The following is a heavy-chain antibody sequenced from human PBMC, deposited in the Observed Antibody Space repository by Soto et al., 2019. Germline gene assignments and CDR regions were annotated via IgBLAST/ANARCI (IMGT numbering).Heavy chain of an antibody. CDR2: ISYDATNK. Sequence: QVQLVESGGGVVQPGRSLRLSCAASGFTFSGYGMHWVRQTPGKGLEWVAVISYDATNKYYADSVKGRFTISRDNSKNTLYLQMNSLRAEDTAVYYCAKGGDGYNPISYYYGMDVWGQGTTVTVSS. J-gene: IGHJ6*02. V-gene: IGHV3-30*18. D-gene: IGHD5-12*01. CDR3: AKGGDGYNPISYYYGMDV. CDR1: GFTFSGYG.